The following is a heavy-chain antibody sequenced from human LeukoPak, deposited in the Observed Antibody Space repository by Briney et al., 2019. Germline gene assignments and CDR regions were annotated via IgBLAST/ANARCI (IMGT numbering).Heavy chain of an antibody. J-gene: IGHJ6*02. CDR3: AMDSYFCAMEV. D-gene: IGHD3-3*01. CDR2: IKQGGSEQ. Sequence: GVSLRLSCAASGFTFSSYWISWVRKAPGKGLEWVGNIKQGGSEQYYVDSVKGRFTISRDNAKNSLYLQMNSRRAEDTAVYYCAMDSYFCAMEVWGQGTTVTVSS. CDR1: GFTFSSYW. V-gene: IGHV3-7*04.